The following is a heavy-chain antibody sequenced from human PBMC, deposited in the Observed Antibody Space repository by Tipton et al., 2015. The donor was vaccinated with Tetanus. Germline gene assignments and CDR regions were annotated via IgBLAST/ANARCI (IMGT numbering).Heavy chain of an antibody. CDR3: VRDRLRSKYFSGMDV. CDR2: IWHDGSNE. Sequence: SLRLSCVASGFTFSAFGMHWVRQAPGKGLEWVAVIWHDGSNEYYADSVKGRFTISRDNSKNTVNLQMNSLRVEDTAVYFCVRDRLRSKYFSGMDVWGQGNTVIVSS. CDR1: GFTFSAFG. V-gene: IGHV3-33*01. J-gene: IGHJ6*02. D-gene: IGHD4-17*01.